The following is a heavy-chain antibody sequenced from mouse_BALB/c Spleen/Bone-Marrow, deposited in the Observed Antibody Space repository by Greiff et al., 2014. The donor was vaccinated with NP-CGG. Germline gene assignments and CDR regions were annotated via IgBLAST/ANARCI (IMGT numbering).Heavy chain of an antibody. CDR1: GFNIKDTY. CDR3: AREATYAMDY. Sequence: VQLQQSGAELVKPGASVKLSCTASGFNIKDTYMHWVKQRPEQGLEWIGRIDPANGNTKSDPKFQGKATITADTSSYTAYLQLSSLTSEDTAVYYCAREATYAMDYWGQGTSVTVSS. V-gene: IGHV14-3*02. CDR2: IDPANGNT. J-gene: IGHJ4*01. D-gene: IGHD3-2*02.